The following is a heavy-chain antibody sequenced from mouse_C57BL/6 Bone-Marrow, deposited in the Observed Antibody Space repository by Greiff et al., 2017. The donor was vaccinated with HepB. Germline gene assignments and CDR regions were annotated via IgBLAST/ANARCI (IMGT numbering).Heavy chain of an antibody. V-gene: IGHV1-72*01. CDR1: GYTFTSYW. J-gene: IGHJ1*03. CDR2: IDPNSGGT. Sequence: QVQLQQPGAELVKPGASVKLSCTASGYTFTSYWMHWVKQRPGRGLEWIGRIDPNSGGTKYNEKFKSKATLTVDKPSSTAYMQLSSLTSEDSAVYYCAKDYYYGSSPHWYFDVWGTGTTVTVSS. D-gene: IGHD1-1*01. CDR3: AKDYYYGSSPHWYFDV.